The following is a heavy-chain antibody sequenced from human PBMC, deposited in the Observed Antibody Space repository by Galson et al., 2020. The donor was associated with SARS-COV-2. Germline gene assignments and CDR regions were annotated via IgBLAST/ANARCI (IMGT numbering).Heavy chain of an antibody. J-gene: IGHJ4*02. CDR3: ARARPYYYGSGSFSYFDH. Sequence: TGGSLRLSCVASGFTFDSYDMHWVRQATGKGLEWVSVIDIAGDTYYPDSVKGRFTISRESAKNSLYLQMNSLRAGDTAVYYCARARPYYYGSGSFSYFDHWGQGTLVTVSS. D-gene: IGHD3-10*01. CDR1: GFTFDSYD. CDR2: IDIAGDT. V-gene: IGHV3-13*01.